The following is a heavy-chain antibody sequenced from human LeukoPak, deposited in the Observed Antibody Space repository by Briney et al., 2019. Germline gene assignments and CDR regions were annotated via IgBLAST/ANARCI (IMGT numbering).Heavy chain of an antibody. Sequence: GASVKVSCKASGYTFTGYYMHWVRQAPGQGLEWMGWINPNSGGTNYAQKFQGRVTMTRDTSISTAYMELSRLRSDDTAVYYCARHVPFGAAAGSPRFDPWGQGTLVTVSS. D-gene: IGHD6-13*01. J-gene: IGHJ5*02. CDR3: ARHVPFGAAAGSPRFDP. CDR2: INPNSGGT. V-gene: IGHV1-2*02. CDR1: GYTFTGYY.